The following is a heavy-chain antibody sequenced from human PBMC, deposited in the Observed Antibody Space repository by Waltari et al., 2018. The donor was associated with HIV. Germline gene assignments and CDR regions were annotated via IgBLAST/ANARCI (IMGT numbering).Heavy chain of an antibody. J-gene: IGHJ6*02. CDR3: ARDPFVNFGVVTQYYGMDV. CDR1: GGSISSGSYY. V-gene: IGHV4-61*02. Sequence: QVQLQESGPGLVKPSQTLSLTCTVSGGSISSGSYYWSWIRQPAGKGLEWIGRIYTSGSTNYNPSLKSRVTISVDTSKNQFSLKLSSVTAADTAVYYCARDPFVNFGVVTQYYGMDVWGQGTTVTVSS. CDR2: IYTSGST. D-gene: IGHD3-3*01.